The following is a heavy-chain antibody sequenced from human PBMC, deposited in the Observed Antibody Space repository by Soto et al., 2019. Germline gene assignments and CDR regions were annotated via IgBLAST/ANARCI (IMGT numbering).Heavy chain of an antibody. CDR3: ARCRTTGTAPVYYGMDV. D-gene: IGHD1-1*01. J-gene: IGHJ6*02. CDR1: GYTFTGNY. CDR2: INPNSGGT. V-gene: IGHV1-2*04. Sequence: ASVKVSCKAPGYTFTGNYMHWVRQAPGQGLEWMGWINPNSGGTNYAQKFQGWVTMTRDTSISTGYMELSRLRSDDTAVYYCARCRTTGTAPVYYGMDVWGQGTTVTVSS.